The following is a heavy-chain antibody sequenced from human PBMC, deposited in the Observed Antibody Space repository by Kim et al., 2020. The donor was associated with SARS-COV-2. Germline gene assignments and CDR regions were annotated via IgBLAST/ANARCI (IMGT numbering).Heavy chain of an antibody. CDR3: ARKWFGELDP. Sequence: SETLSLTCTVSGGSISSYYWSWIRQPPGKGLEWIGYIYYSGSTNYNPSLKSRVTISVDTSKNQFSLKLSSVTAADTAVYYGARKWFGELDPWGQGTLVTV. D-gene: IGHD3-10*01. CDR2: IYYSGST. CDR1: GGSISSYY. J-gene: IGHJ5*02. V-gene: IGHV4-59*01.